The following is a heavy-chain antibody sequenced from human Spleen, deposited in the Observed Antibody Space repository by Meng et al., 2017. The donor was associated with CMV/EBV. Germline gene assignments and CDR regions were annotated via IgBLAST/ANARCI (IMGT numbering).Heavy chain of an antibody. V-gene: IGHV1-18*01. D-gene: IGHD6-19*01. CDR1: GYPFTKYG. CDR3: ARDTGSGWYKDY. CDR2: ISGYNGDT. J-gene: IGHJ4*02. Sequence: CKSSGYPFTKYGISWVRQAPGQGLEWMGWISGYNGDTRYTQSLQGRVTLTTDTSTSTAYMDLRSLRSDDTSMYYCARDTGSGWYKDYWGQGTLVTVSS.